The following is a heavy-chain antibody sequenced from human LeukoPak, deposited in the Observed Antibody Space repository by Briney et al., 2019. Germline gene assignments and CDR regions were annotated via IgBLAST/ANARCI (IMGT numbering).Heavy chain of an antibody. CDR1: GGSISSYY. V-gene: IGHV4-59*01. D-gene: IGHD6-19*01. CDR3: ARGGWWFDP. CDR2: IYYSGST. J-gene: IGHJ5*02. Sequence: SETLSLTCTVSGGSISSYYWSWIRQPPGKGLEWIGYIYYSGSTNYNPSLKSRVTISVDTSKNQFSLKLSSVTAADTAVYYCARGGWWFDPWGRGTLVTVSS.